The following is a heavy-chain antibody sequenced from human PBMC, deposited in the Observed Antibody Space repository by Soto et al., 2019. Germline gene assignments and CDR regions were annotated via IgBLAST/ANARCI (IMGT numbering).Heavy chain of an antibody. Sequence: SETLSLTCSVSRAFINSGGFYYSWIRQPPGKGLEWLGYIFHSGSTLYTPSLRGRLTLSADTSRNQLSLHLTSVTAADTAVYYCVRGGIAGHWFDPWGQGILVTVPQ. CDR2: IFHSGST. J-gene: IGHJ5*02. CDR3: VRGGIAGHWFDP. CDR1: RAFINSGGFY. D-gene: IGHD2-21*01. V-gene: IGHV4-31*03.